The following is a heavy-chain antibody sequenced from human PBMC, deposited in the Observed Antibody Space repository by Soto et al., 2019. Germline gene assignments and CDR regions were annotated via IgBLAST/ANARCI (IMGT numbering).Heavy chain of an antibody. J-gene: IGHJ5*02. CDR3: AKDRGPYSSSRYPPWFDP. D-gene: IGHD6-13*01. CDR2: ISYDGSNK. Sequence: GGSLRLSCAASGFTFSSYGMHWVRQAPGKGLEWVAVISYDGSNKYYADSVKGRFTISRDNSKNTLYLQMNSLRAEDTAVYYCAKDRGPYSSSRYPPWFDPWGQGTLVTVSS. V-gene: IGHV3-30*18. CDR1: GFTFSSYG.